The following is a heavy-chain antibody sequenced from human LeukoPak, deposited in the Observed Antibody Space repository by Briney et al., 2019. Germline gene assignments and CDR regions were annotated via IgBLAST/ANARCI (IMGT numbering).Heavy chain of an antibody. J-gene: IGHJ6*02. CDR3: TRGADSSRITMVRDPYYYGMDV. Sequence: GGSLRLSCTASGLTFGDYAMSWVCQAPGKGLEWVGFIRSKAYGGTTECAASVKGRFTISRDDSKSIAYLQMNSLKTEDTAVYYCTRGADSSRITMVRDPYYYGMDVWGQGTTVTVSS. D-gene: IGHD3-10*01. CDR1: GLTFGDYA. CDR2: IRSKAYGGTT. V-gene: IGHV3-49*04.